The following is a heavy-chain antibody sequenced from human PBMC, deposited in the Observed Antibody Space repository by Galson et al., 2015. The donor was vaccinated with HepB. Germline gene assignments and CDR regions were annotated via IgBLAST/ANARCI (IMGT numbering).Heavy chain of an antibody. CDR1: GFIFSDYC. Sequence: SLRLSCAASGFIFSDYCMSWIRQAPGKGLEWISYICFSYNILYYADSVKGRFTISRDNVKNSLYPQMNILRAEDTAVYYCARAALGWFDPWGQGTLVTVSS. V-gene: IGHV3-11*01. D-gene: IGHD6-25*01. CDR2: ICFSYNIL. CDR3: ARAALGWFDP. J-gene: IGHJ5*02.